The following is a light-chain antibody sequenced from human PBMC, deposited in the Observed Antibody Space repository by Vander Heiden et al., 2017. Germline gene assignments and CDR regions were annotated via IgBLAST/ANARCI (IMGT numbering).Light chain of an antibody. CDR2: SNN. CDR3: AAWDDSLNGLYV. CDR1: ISNIGRNT. Sequence: QSVLTQPPSASGTPGQRVTISCSGSISNIGRNTVNWYQHLPGTDPKLLINSNNQRPSGVPDRFSASKSGTSASLAISGLQSEDEAVYYCAAWDDSLNGLYVFGSGTKVTVL. J-gene: IGLJ1*01. V-gene: IGLV1-44*01.